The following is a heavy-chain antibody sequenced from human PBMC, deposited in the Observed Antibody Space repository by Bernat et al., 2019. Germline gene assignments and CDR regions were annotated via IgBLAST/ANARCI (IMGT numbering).Heavy chain of an antibody. CDR1: GFTFSSYA. CDR2: IGRSGTNT. Sequence: EVQLVESGGGLVQPGGSLRLSCAASGFTFSSYAMSWVRQAPGKGLEWVSGIGRSGTNTYYADSVKGRFTISRDNSKNTVYLQMNSLRADDTAVYYCAKVLTGYYYYMDVWGKGTTVTVSS. V-gene: IGHV3-23*04. CDR3: AKVLTGYYYYMDV. J-gene: IGHJ6*03.